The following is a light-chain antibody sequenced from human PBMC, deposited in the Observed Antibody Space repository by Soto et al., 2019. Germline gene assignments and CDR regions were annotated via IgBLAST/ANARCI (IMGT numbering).Light chain of an antibody. CDR2: GAS. J-gene: IGKJ4*01. Sequence: EIVMTQSPDTLSVSPGERATLSCWASQSVSSNLAWYQQKPGQAPRLLIYGASTRATGIPARFSGSGSGTEFTLTISSLQSEDFAVHYCQQYNNWPSLTLGGGTKVEIK. V-gene: IGKV3-15*01. CDR1: QSVSSN. CDR3: QQYNNWPSLT.